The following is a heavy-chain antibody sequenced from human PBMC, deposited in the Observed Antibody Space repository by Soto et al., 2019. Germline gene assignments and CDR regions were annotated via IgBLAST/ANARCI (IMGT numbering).Heavy chain of an antibody. CDR2: IYPGDSDT. D-gene: IGHD1-26*01. CDR1: GYSFTSYW. V-gene: IGHV5-51*01. CDR3: GRRGGSYYSFDYYYGRAV. Sequence: PGESLNISCKGSGYSFTSYWIGWVRQMPGKGLEWMGIIYPGDSDTRYSPSFQGQVTISADKSISTAYLQWSSLKASDTAMYYCGRRGGSYYSFDYYYGRAVGGQGTTLT. J-gene: IGHJ6*02.